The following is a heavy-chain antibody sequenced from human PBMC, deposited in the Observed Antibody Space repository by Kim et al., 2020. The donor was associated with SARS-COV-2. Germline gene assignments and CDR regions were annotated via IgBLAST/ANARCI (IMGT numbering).Heavy chain of an antibody. D-gene: IGHD3-22*01. V-gene: IGHV3-23*01. CDR2: ISGSGGST. CDR1: GFTFSSYA. J-gene: IGHJ4*02. Sequence: GGSLRLSCAASGFTFSSYAMNWVRQAPGKGLEWVSAISGSGGSTYYAESVKGRFTISRDNSKNTLYLQMNSLRAEDTAIYYCAKNRDYYDSSGYFYYFDYWGQGTLVTVSS. CDR3: AKNRDYYDSSGYFYYFDY.